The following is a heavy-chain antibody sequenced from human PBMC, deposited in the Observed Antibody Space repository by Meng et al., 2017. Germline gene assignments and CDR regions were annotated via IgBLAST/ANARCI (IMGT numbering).Heavy chain of an antibody. CDR1: GYTFTSYG. CDR2: ISAYKANT. J-gene: IGHJ6*02. D-gene: IGHD2-2*01. V-gene: IGHV1-18*01. CDR3: AGPHRHIVVVPAAMRGGDYYYYGMDV. Sequence: ASVKVSCKASGYTFTSYGISWVRQAPGQGLEWMGWISAYKANTNYAQKFQGRVTITADKSTSTAYMELSSLRSEDTAVYYCAGPHRHIVVVPAAMRGGDYYYYGMDVWGQGTTVTVSS.